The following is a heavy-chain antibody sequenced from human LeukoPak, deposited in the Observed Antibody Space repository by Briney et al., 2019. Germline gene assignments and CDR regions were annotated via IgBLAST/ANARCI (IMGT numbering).Heavy chain of an antibody. J-gene: IGHJ4*02. V-gene: IGHV3-21*01. CDR1: GFTFSSYS. CDR2: ISSSGSYT. Sequence: MTGGSLRLSCAASGFTFSSYSMNWVRQAPGKGLEWVSSISSSGSYTYYADSVKGRFTISRDNAKNSLYLQMNSLRAEDTAVYYCAKASVDTAIEIDYWGQGTLVTVSS. D-gene: IGHD5-18*01. CDR3: AKASVDTAIEIDY.